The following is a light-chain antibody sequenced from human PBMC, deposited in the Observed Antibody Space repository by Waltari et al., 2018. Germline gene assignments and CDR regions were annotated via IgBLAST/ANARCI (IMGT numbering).Light chain of an antibody. J-gene: IGKJ3*01. V-gene: IGKV3-15*01. CDR2: GAS. Sequence: EIVMTQSPATLSVSPGERATLSCRASQSVSSNLAWYQQKPGQAPRLLIYGASTRATGIPARFGGSGSGTEFTLTISSLQSEDFVVYYCQQYNNWSFTFGPGTKVDIK. CDR3: QQYNNWSFT. CDR1: QSVSSN.